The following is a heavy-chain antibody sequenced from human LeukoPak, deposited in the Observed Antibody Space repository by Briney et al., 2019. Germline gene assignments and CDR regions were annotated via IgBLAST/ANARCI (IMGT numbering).Heavy chain of an antibody. CDR2: INPNSGGT. D-gene: IGHD2-2*01. V-gene: IGHV1-2*02. Sequence: GASVKVSCKAPGYTFTGYYMHWVRQAPGQGLEWMGWINPNSGGTNYAQKFQGRVTMTRDTSISTAYMELSRLRSDDTAVYYCARELDCSSTSCNFDYWGQGTLVTVSS. CDR3: ARELDCSSTSCNFDY. J-gene: IGHJ4*02. CDR1: GYTFTGYY.